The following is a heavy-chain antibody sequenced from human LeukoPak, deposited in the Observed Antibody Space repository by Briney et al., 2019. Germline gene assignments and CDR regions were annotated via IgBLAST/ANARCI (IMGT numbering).Heavy chain of an antibody. Sequence: SQTLSLTCTVSGGSISSGDAYWSWFRQHPGKGLEWIGYIYYSGSTYYNPSLKSRVTISVDTSKNQFSLKLSSVTAADTAVYYCARAPTSYYYDNSGHGFFDLWGRGTLVTVSS. CDR2: IYYSGST. CDR1: GGSISSGDAY. CDR3: ARAPTSYYYDNSGHGFFDL. V-gene: IGHV4-30-4*08. D-gene: IGHD3-22*01. J-gene: IGHJ2*01.